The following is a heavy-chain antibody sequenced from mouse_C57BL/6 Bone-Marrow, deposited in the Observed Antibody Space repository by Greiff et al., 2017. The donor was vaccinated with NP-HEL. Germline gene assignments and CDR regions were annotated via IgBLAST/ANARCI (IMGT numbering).Heavy chain of an antibody. D-gene: IGHD1-1*01. V-gene: IGHV1-53*01. J-gene: IGHJ2*01. CDR3: ARTVTTVPKNYFDY. CDR2: INPSNGGT. Sequence: QVQLKQPGTELVKPGASVKLSCKASGYTFTSYWMHWVKQRPGQGLEWIGNINPSNGGTNYNEKFKSKATLTVDKSSSTAYMQLSSLTSEDSAVYYCARTVTTVPKNYFDYWGQGTTLTVSS. CDR1: GYTFTSYW.